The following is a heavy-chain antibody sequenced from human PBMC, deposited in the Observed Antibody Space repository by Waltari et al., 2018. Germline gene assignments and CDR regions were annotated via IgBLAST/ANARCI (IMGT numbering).Heavy chain of an antibody. CDR2: IRWGGGAT. D-gene: IGHD1-20*01. Sequence: EVQLVESGGFVVQPGGSLRLACAASGFTFDEYTMHWVRQAPGKSLEWVSLIRWGGGATEYTDSVNGRFTSSRYNSKNSLNLQMNSLRTEDTALYYCARDRRSNWSRCYYFDYWGQGTLVTVSS. J-gene: IGHJ4*02. CDR3: ARDRRSNWSRCYYFDY. CDR1: GFTFDEYT. V-gene: IGHV3-43*01.